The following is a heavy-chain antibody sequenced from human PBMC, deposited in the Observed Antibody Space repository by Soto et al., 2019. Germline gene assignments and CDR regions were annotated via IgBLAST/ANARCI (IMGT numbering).Heavy chain of an antibody. Sequence: ASVKVSCKASGYTFTSYAMHWVRQAPGQRLEWMGWISAYNGNTNYAQKLQGRVTMTTDTSTSTAYMELRSLRSDDTAVYYCARDNNGGWYGQSNWFDPWGQGTLVTVSS. CDR3: ARDNNGGWYGQSNWFDP. CDR1: GYTFTSYA. CDR2: ISAYNGNT. D-gene: IGHD6-19*01. V-gene: IGHV1-18*01. J-gene: IGHJ5*02.